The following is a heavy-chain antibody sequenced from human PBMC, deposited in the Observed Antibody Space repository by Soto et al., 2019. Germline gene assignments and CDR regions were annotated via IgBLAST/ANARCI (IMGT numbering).Heavy chain of an antibody. CDR1: GFSLSSNGVA. V-gene: IGHV2-5*02. CDR2: IYWDDDK. J-gene: IGHJ3*01. D-gene: IGHD1-26*01. CDR3: AHAFGGTSWPNDAFDV. Sequence: QITLKEAGPTLVKPTQTLTLTCTFSGFSLSSNGVAVGWIRQPPGEALEWLALIYWDDDKRYRASLKTRLNITKNPSKNQVVLTMTDMDPVDTATYYCAHAFGGTSWPNDAFDVWGQGTVVTVSS.